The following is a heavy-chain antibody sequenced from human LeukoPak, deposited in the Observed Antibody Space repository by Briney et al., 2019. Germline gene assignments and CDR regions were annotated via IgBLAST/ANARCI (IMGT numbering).Heavy chain of an antibody. CDR2: ISGSGSTI. Sequence: PGGSLRLSCAVSGYPFSDHYIDWVRQAPGKGLEWVSYISGSGSTIYYTDSVRGRFTISRDNAKNSLYLQMNSLRAEDTAVYYCTREALRYDYWGQGTLVTVSS. CDR1: GYPFSDHY. V-gene: IGHV3-11*01. D-gene: IGHD1-26*01. J-gene: IGHJ4*02. CDR3: TREALRYDY.